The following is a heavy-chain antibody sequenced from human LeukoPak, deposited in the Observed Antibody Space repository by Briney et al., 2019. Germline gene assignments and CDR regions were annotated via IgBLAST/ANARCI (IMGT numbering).Heavy chain of an antibody. CDR2: MNPYSGGR. J-gene: IGHJ4*02. Sequence: ASVKASCKTSGYTFTSYHINWVRQATGQGLEWMGWMNPYSGGRGYAQNFQGRVSITSDASIGTAYMELSSLRSDDTAVYFCARTTSLTASGYDYWGQGTLVTASS. CDR3: ARTTSLTASGYDY. CDR1: GYTFTSYH. V-gene: IGHV1-8*03. D-gene: IGHD4-17*01.